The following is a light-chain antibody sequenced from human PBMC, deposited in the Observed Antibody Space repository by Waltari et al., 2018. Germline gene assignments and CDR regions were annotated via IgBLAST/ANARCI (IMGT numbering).Light chain of an antibody. Sequence: IVLTQSPGPLSLSPGERATLSCRASQSVSSNYLAWYQQKPGQAPRPLIYGASSRATGIPDRFSGSGSGADFTLTITRLEPEDFAVYYCQQYGSSPYTFGQGTKLEIK. CDR3: QQYGSSPYT. V-gene: IGKV3-20*01. CDR1: QSVSSNY. J-gene: IGKJ2*01. CDR2: GAS.